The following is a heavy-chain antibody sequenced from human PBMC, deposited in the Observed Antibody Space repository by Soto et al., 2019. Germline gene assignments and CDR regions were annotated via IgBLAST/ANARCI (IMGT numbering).Heavy chain of an antibody. V-gene: IGHV5-51*01. Sequence: GESLNTSCKGSGYSFTSYWIGWVRQMPGKGLEWMGIIYPGDSDTRYSPSFQGQVTISADKSISPAYLQWSSLKAPDTAMDYCARFPCSVVVVAAPEAFDIWGQGTMVTVSS. CDR1: GYSFTSYW. J-gene: IGHJ3*02. CDR3: ARFPCSVVVVAAPEAFDI. D-gene: IGHD2-15*01. CDR2: IYPGDSDT.